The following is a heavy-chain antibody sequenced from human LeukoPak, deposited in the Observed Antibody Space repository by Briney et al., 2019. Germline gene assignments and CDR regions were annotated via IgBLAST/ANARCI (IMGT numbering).Heavy chain of an antibody. J-gene: IGHJ3*02. D-gene: IGHD4-23*01. V-gene: IGHV1-2*04. Sequence: ASVKVSCKASGYTFTGYYMHWVRQAPGQGLEWMGWINPNSGGTNYAQKFQGWVTMTRDTSISTAYMELSRLRSDDTAVYYCARDYGGNSQKAAFDIWGQGTMVTVSS. CDR1: GYTFTGYY. CDR3: ARDYGGNSQKAAFDI. CDR2: INPNSGGT.